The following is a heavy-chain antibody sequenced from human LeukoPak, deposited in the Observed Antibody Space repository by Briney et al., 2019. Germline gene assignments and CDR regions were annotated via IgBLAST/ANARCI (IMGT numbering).Heavy chain of an antibody. J-gene: IGHJ6*03. CDR1: GYTFTSYG. Sequence: ASVKVSCKASGYTFTSYGISWVRQAPGQGLEWMGWISAYNGNTNYAQKLQGRVTMTTDTSTSTAYMELRSLRSDDTAAYYCARVPSKQFSSPHYYYYMDVWGKGTTVTVSS. CDR2: ISAYNGNT. D-gene: IGHD6-6*01. CDR3: ARVPSKQFSSPHYYYYMDV. V-gene: IGHV1-18*01.